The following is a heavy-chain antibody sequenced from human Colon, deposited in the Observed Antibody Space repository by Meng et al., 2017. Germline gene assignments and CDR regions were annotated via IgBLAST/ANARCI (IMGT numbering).Heavy chain of an antibody. CDR3: ATGLRHGDWFDP. CDR2: IDHFGIS. D-gene: IGHD4-17*01. Sequence: QVQIKQGGPGLLKPSETLSLTCAVSGGSFSGFYWSWIRQPPGKGLEWIGEIDHFGISNYNSSLKGRLTMSVDTSKKQISLTLTSVTAADTAVYYCATGLRHGDWFDPWGPGTLVTASS. J-gene: IGHJ5*02. V-gene: IGHV4-34*02. CDR1: GGSFSGFY.